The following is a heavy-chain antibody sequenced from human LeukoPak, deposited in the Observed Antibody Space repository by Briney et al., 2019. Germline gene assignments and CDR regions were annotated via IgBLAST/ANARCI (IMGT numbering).Heavy chain of an antibody. J-gene: IGHJ4*02. Sequence: ASVKVSCKASGYTFTKYGISWVRQAPGQGLEGMGWISAYNGNTNYAQKLQGRGTMTTDTSTSTAFMELRSLRSDDTAVYYCAREPLVVGATVDYWGQGTLVTVSS. CDR3: AREPLVVGATVDY. V-gene: IGHV1-18*01. CDR1: GYTFTKYG. D-gene: IGHD1-26*01. CDR2: ISAYNGNT.